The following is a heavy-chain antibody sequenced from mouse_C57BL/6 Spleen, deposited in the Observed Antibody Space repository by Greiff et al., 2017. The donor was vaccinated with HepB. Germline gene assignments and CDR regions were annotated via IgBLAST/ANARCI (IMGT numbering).Heavy chain of an antibody. CDR2: INPSTGGT. CDR1: GYSFTGYY. V-gene: IGHV1-42*01. J-gene: IGHJ2*01. CDR3: ARMTTVVATNFDY. Sequence: EVQLQQSGPELVKPGASVKISCKASGYSFTGYYMNWVKQSPEKSLEWIGEINPSTGGTTYNQKFKAKATLTVDKSSSTAYMQLKSLTSEDSAVYYCARMTTVVATNFDYWGQGTTLTVSS. D-gene: IGHD1-1*01.